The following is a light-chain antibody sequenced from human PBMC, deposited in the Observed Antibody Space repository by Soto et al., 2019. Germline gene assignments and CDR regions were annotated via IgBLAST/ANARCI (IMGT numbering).Light chain of an antibody. V-gene: IGLV2-14*01. J-gene: IGLJ2*01. CDR2: EVS. Sequence: QSALTQPASVSGSPGQSITISCTGTSSDVGGYNYVSWYQQHPGKAPKLMIYEVSSRPSGVSNRFSGSKSGNTASLTISGLQAEDEADYYCSSYTASNTLLFGGGTKLTVL. CDR1: SSDVGGYNY. CDR3: SSYTASNTLL.